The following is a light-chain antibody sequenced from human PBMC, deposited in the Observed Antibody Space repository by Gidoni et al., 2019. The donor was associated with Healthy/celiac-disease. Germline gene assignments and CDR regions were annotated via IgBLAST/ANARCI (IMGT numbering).Light chain of an antibody. V-gene: IGKV1-17*01. CDR1: QGMRND. CDR2: AAS. CDR3: LQHNSYPPT. Sequence: IQMTQSPSSLSASVGDRVTITCRASQGMRNDLCWYQQKPGNAPKRLIYAASSLRSGGPSRFSGSGSGTEFTLTISSLQPEDFATYYCLQHNSYPPTFXQXTKLEIK. J-gene: IGKJ2*01.